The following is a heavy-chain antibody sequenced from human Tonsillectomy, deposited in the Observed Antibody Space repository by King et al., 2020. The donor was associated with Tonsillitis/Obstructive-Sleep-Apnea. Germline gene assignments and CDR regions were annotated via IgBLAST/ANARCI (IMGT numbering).Heavy chain of an antibody. CDR3: VRDDKDGRHLDY. J-gene: IGHJ4*02. CDR1: GYTFTRNY. CDR2: INPSDGIT. Sequence: VQLVQSGAEVKKPGASVKVSCKASGYTFTRNYAHWVRQAPGQGLEWMGIINPSDGITTYAQKFQGRVTMTTDTSTSTVNMELRSLRAEDTAVYYCVRDDKDGRHLDYWGQGSLVSVSS. V-gene: IGHV1-46*01. D-gene: IGHD2-15*01.